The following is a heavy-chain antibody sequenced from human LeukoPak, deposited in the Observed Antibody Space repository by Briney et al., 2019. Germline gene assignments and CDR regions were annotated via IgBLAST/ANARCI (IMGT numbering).Heavy chain of an antibody. Sequence: AGGSLRLSCETSTFTFSSYPMNWFRQAPGKGLKGVSSISPSGNSKYHADSVKGRFTISRDNAENSLYMQMNSLRAEDTGVYYCVRDFLGESGAGGYWGQGTLVTVSS. J-gene: IGHJ4*02. CDR1: TFTFSSYP. D-gene: IGHD3-10*01. CDR2: ISPSGNSK. V-gene: IGHV3-21*01. CDR3: VRDFLGESGAGGY.